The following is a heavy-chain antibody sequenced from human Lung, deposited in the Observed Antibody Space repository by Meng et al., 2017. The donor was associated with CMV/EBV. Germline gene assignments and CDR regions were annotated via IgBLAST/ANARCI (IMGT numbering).Heavy chain of an antibody. CDR2: IYHSGSS. D-gene: IGHD4-17*01. CDR1: GGSLSSTYHY. J-gene: IGHJ4*02. Sequence: VSGGSLSSTYHYWTWIRQPPGKGLEWIGYIYHSGSSYYNPSLRSRVSMSVDTSKNQFSLKVSSLTAADTAVYYCARATVPHISSIDCWGQGTLVTVSS. V-gene: IGHV4-30-4*01. CDR3: ARATVPHISSIDC.